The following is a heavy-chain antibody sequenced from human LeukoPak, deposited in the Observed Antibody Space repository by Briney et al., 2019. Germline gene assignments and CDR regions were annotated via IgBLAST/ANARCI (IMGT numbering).Heavy chain of an antibody. V-gene: IGHV3-23*01. CDR3: AKHTLVVTAIYY. Sequence: PGGSLRLPCAASGFTFSSYAMSWVRQAPGKGLEWVSAITGSGGTTYYADSVKGRFTISRDNSKNTLYLQMNSLRAEDTAVYYCAKHTLVVTAIYYWGQGTLVTVSS. CDR1: GFTFSSYA. D-gene: IGHD2-21*02. J-gene: IGHJ4*02. CDR2: ITGSGGTT.